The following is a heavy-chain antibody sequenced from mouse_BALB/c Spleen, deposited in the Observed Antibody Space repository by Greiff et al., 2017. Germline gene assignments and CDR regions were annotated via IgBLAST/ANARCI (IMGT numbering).Heavy chain of an antibody. V-gene: IGHV5-4*02. J-gene: IGHJ3*01. D-gene: IGHD2-14*01. CDR3: ARGGTYRYGGTWFAY. Sequence: EVKLVESGGGLVKPGGSLKLSCAASGFTFSDYYMYWVRQTPEKRLEWVATISDGGSYTYYPDSVKGRFTISRDNAKNNLYLQMSSLKSEDTAMYYCARGGTYRYGGTWFAYWGQGTLVTVSA. CDR1: GFTFSDYY. CDR2: ISDGGSYT.